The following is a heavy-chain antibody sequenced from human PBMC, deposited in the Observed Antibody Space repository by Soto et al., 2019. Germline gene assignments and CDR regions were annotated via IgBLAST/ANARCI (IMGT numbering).Heavy chain of an antibody. Sequence: VGSLRLSCAASGFTFSNYTMNWVRQAPGKGLEWVSSISAGSRSIYYTDSLKGRSTVSRDNSKNSLYLQINSLKADDTAVYYCARSTPGNPFDIWGQGTMVTVSS. V-gene: IGHV3-21*01. CDR1: GFTFSNYT. CDR3: ARSTPGNPFDI. CDR2: ISAGSRSI. D-gene: IGHD3-10*01. J-gene: IGHJ3*02.